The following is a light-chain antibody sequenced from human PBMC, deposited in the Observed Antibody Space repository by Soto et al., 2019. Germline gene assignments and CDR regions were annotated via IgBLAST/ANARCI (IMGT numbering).Light chain of an antibody. CDR2: KAS. Sequence: DIQMTQSPFTLSGSVGDRVTITCRASQTISSWLAWHQQKPGKAPKLLIYKASTLKSGVPSRFSGSGSGTEFTLTISSLQPDDFATYYCQHYNSYSEAFGQGAKVDI. V-gene: IGKV1-5*03. CDR1: QTISSW. CDR3: QHYNSYSEA. J-gene: IGKJ1*01.